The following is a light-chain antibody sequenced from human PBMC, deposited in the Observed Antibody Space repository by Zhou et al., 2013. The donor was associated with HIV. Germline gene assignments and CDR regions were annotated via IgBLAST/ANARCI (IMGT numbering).Light chain of an antibody. Sequence: EIVMTQSPATLSVSPGERATLSCRASQSVSSSYLAWYQQKPGQAPRLLIYGASIRTTGVPARFSGSGSGTEFTLTITSLQSEDFAFYYCQQYYHWPPFTFGGGTQVEVK. CDR3: QQYYHWPPFT. CDR2: GAS. V-gene: IGKV3-15*01. J-gene: IGKJ4*01. CDR1: QSVSSSY.